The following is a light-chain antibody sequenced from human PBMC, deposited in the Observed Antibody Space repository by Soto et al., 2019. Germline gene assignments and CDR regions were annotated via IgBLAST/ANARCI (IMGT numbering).Light chain of an antibody. CDR3: SSYTGSNIRYV. CDR2: EVS. Sequence: ALTQPASVSGSPGQSITISCTGTSNDVGGYNYVSWYQHHPGKAPKLMIYEVSDRPSGVSNRFSGSKSGNTASLTISGLQAEDEADYYCSSYTGSNIRYVFGTGTKVTVL. J-gene: IGLJ1*01. CDR1: SNDVGGYNY. V-gene: IGLV2-14*01.